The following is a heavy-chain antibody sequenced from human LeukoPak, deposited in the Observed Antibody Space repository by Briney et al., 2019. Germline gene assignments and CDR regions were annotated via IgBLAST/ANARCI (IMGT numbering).Heavy chain of an antibody. CDR1: GGSLSSYF. V-gene: IGHV4-59*12. J-gene: IGHJ5*02. CDR2: IHNSATT. CDR3: ARSRGGFGDYGSWFDP. D-gene: IGHD4-17*01. Sequence: SETVSLTCTVSGGSLSSYFWSWIRQPPGKGLGWIGYIHNSATTNCNPSLKSRVTISLDTAKNQFSLKLTSVTAADTAVYFCARSRGGFGDYGSWFDPWGQGTLVTVSS.